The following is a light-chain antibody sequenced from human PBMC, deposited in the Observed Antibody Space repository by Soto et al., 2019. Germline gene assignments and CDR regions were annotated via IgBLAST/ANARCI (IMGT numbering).Light chain of an antibody. CDR1: QDISNY. J-gene: IGKJ4*01. CDR2: LAS. CDR3: QESYSSPPGLA. V-gene: IGKV1-39*01. Sequence: DIQMTQSPSSLSASVGDRVTITCQASQDISNYLNWYQQKPREAPKLLIYLASNLQSGVPSRFSGSGSGTDFTLTINSLQPEDFATYYCQESYSSPPGLAFGGGTKVDI.